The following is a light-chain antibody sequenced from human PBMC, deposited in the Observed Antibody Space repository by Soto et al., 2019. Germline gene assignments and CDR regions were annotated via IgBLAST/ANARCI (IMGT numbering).Light chain of an antibody. V-gene: IGKV3-15*01. Sequence: EIVMTQSPATLSVSPGERATLSCRASQSVSTTVAWYQQKSGQAPRLLIYYASTRATGVPARFSGSGSGTDFTLTITSLQSEDFGVYYCQQYNAWPTTFGQGTKVDIK. CDR1: QSVSTT. CDR3: QQYNAWPTT. J-gene: IGKJ1*01. CDR2: YAS.